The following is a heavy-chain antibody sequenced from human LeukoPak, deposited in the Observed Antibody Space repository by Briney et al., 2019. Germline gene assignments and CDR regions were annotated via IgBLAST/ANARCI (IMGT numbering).Heavy chain of an antibody. D-gene: IGHD3-3*01. CDR1: GYTFTSYG. J-gene: IGHJ4*02. V-gene: IGHV1-2*02. Sequence: ASVKVSCKASGYTFTSYGISWVRQAPGQGLEWMGWINPNSGGTNYAQKFQGRVTMTRDTSISTAYMELSRLRSDDTAVYYCARDLPGAYDFWSGYSPFHYWGQGTLVTVSS. CDR3: ARDLPGAYDFWSGYSPFHY. CDR2: INPNSGGT.